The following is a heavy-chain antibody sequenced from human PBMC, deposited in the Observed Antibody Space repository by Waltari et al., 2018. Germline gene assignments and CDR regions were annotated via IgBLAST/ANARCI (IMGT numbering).Heavy chain of an antibody. CDR2: IYYSGST. CDR3: AAASDYDFWSGYSRGYFDL. Sequence: QVQLQESGPGLVKPSETLSLTCTVSGGSISSYYWSWLRQPPGKGLEWIGYIYYSGSTNYNPSLKSRVTISVDTSKNQFSLKLSSVTAADTAVYYCAAASDYDFWSGYSRGYFDLWGRGTLVTVSS. V-gene: IGHV4-59*01. D-gene: IGHD3-3*01. CDR1: GGSISSYY. J-gene: IGHJ2*01.